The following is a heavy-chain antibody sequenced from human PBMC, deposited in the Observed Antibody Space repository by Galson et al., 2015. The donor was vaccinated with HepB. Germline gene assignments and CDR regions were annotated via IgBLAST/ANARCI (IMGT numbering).Heavy chain of an antibody. J-gene: IGHJ5*02. Sequence: SVKVSCKASGGTFSSYAISWVRQAPGQGLEWMGRVIPILGIANYAQKFQGRVTITADKSTSTAYMELSSLRSEDTAVYYCARDGRGVVVPAKYNWFDPWGQGTLVTVSS. CDR1: GGTFSSYA. CDR3: ARDGRGVVVPAKYNWFDP. V-gene: IGHV1-69*04. D-gene: IGHD2-2*01. CDR2: VIPILGIA.